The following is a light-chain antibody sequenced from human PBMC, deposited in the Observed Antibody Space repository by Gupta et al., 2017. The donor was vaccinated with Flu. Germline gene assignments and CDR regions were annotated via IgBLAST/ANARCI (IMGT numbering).Light chain of an antibody. J-gene: IGKJ5*01. V-gene: IGKV1-39*01. CDR3: QQSYSTPQVT. CDR2: AAS. CDR1: QSISSY. Sequence: SSLSASVGDRVTITCRASQSISSYLHWYQQKPGKAPKLLIYAASSLQSGVPSRFSGSGSGTDFTLTISSLQPEDFATYYCQQSYSTPQVTFGQGTRLEIK.